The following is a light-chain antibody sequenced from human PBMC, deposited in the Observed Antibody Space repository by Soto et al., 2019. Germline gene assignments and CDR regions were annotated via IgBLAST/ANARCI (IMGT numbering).Light chain of an antibody. CDR2: DVS. Sequence: QSVLTQPASVSGSPGQSITISCTGTSSDVGGYNYVSWYQQHPGKAHKLMIYDVSNRPSGVSNRFSGSKSGNTASLPFFGFRAEDGAVYYCSSYTSSSTLGVLGNGTKVPVL. CDR3: SSYTSSSTLGV. J-gene: IGLJ1*01. V-gene: IGLV2-14*01. CDR1: SSDVGGYNY.